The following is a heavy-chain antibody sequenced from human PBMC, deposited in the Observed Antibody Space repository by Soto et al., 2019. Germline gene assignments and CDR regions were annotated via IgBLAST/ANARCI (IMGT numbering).Heavy chain of an antibody. CDR1: GFTFSSYA. D-gene: IGHD4-4*01. CDR2: ISSNGGST. V-gene: IGHV3-64D*06. CDR3: VKDFVGRTTLTTERAFDY. Sequence: EVQLVESGGGLVQPGGSLRLSCSASGFTFSSYAMHWVRQAPGKGLEYVSAISSNGGSTYYADSVKGRFTISRDNSKNTLYLQMSSLRAEDTAVYYCVKDFVGRTTLTTERAFDYWGQGTLVTVSS. J-gene: IGHJ4*02.